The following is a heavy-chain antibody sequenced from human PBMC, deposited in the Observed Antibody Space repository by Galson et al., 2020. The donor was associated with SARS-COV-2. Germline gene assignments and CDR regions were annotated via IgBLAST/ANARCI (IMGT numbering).Heavy chain of an antibody. D-gene: IGHD2-21*01. CDR2: VVVGTGNT. Sequence: SVKVSCKASGFTFTSSAVQWVRQARGQRLEWIGWVVVGTGNTNYAQNFQERVTITRDMSTNTAYMELSSLRSEDTAVYYCAALWAGMTNGVGYWGQGTLVTVSS. CDR1: GFTFTSSA. V-gene: IGHV1-58*01. CDR3: AALWAGMTNGVGY. J-gene: IGHJ4*02.